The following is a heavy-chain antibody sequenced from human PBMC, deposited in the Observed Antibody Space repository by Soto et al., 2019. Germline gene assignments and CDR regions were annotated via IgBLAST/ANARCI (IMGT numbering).Heavy chain of an antibody. CDR1: GYIFTNYY. J-gene: IGHJ4*02. D-gene: IGHD6-13*01. Sequence: GASVKVSCKASGYIFTNYYIYWVRQAPGQGLERMGTIDPSGGYTTFAQNFRGRLTMTRDTSTGTIYMELSSLRSEDTAVYYCARSTVTAGTALFHFDYWGQGTLVTVSS. CDR2: IDPSGGYT. CDR3: ARSTVTAGTALFHFDY. V-gene: IGHV1-46*01.